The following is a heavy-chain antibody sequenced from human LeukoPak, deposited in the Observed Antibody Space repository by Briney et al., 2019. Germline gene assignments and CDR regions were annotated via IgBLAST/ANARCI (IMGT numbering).Heavy chain of an antibody. Sequence: GGSLRLSCAASGFTFTSYAMNWVRQAPGKGLEWVSYISSSSNTVYYADSVKGRFTISRDNAKNSLSLQMNSLRAEDTAVYYCARVMYSSGWSFDYWGQGTLVTVSS. D-gene: IGHD6-19*01. CDR3: ARVMYSSGWSFDY. CDR2: ISSSSNTV. V-gene: IGHV3-48*01. CDR1: GFTFTSYA. J-gene: IGHJ4*02.